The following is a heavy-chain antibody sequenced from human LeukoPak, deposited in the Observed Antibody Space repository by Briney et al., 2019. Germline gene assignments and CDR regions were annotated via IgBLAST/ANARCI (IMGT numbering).Heavy chain of an antibody. CDR1: GGSFSGYY. D-gene: IGHD5-12*01. V-gene: IGHV4-34*01. CDR2: INHSGST. Sequence: PSETLSLTCAVYGGSFSGYYWSWIRQPPGKGLEWIGEINHSGSTNYNPSLKSRVTISVDTSKNQFSLKLSSVTAADTAVYYCARRHPIRYSGSNGPRGGSNDYWGQGTLVTVSS. CDR3: ARRHPIRYSGSNGPRGGSNDY. J-gene: IGHJ4*02.